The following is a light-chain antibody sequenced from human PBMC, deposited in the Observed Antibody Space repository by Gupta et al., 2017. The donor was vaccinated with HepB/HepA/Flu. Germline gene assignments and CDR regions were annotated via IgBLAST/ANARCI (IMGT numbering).Light chain of an antibody. CDR1: HSVSSN. J-gene: IGKJ4*01. CDR3: QQRSNWPLT. CDR2: DAS. Sequence: VVLTQSPATLSLSPGEIATLSCRASHSVSSNLAWYQQKSGQAPRLLIYDASNRASGVPARLSGSGSGTDFTLTISSLEPEDFAIYYCQQRSNWPLTFGGGTKVEIK. V-gene: IGKV3-11*01.